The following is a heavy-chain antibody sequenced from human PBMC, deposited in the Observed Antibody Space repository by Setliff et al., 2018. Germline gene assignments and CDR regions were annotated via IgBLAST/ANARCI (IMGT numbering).Heavy chain of an antibody. CDR1: GDSISNYY. V-gene: IGHV4-4*07. J-gene: IGHJ4*02. CDR2: IQGTGNT. CDR3: ARDPGHRSGTWSLDY. Sequence: PSETLSLTCTVSGDSISNYYWNWIRQPAGKGLEWIGLIQGTGNTNYNPSLQSRVTISLDTSKNQFSLKLNSVTAADTAVYSCARDPGHRSGTWSLDYWGQGTLVTVSS.